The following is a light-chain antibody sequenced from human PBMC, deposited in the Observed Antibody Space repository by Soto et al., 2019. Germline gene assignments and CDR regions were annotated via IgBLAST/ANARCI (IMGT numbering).Light chain of an antibody. CDR3: CSYAGSSTFVV. CDR2: EGS. V-gene: IGLV2-23*03. J-gene: IGLJ2*01. Sequence: QSALTQPASVSGSPGQSITISCTGTSSDVGSNELVSWYQQHPGKAPKVMIYEGSKRPSGVSNRFSASKSGNTAYLTISGLLAEDEADYYCCSYAGSSTFVVFGGGTKVTV. CDR1: SSDVGSNEL.